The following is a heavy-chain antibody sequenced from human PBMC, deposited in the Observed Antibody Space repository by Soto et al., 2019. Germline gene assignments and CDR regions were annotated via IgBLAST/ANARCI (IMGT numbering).Heavy chain of an antibody. CDR1: GCSISNAAYS. Sequence: SETLSLPCAVSGCSISNAAYSWSWIRQPPGKGPEWIGYIYPSGMPFYNPSLRSRVTISIDRSNDQFSLNLKSVTAADTAVYYCARERGGYGLFDSWGQGTLVTVSS. CDR3: ARERGGYGLFDS. D-gene: IGHD5-18*01. J-gene: IGHJ4*02. CDR2: IYPSGMP. V-gene: IGHV4-30-2*01.